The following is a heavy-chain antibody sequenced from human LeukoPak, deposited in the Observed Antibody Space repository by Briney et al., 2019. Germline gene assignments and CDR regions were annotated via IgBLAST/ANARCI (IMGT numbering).Heavy chain of an antibody. D-gene: IGHD3-9*01. J-gene: IGHJ4*02. CDR2: ISYDGSNK. CDR1: GFTFSSYG. CDR3: AKDQDPGYVITTTIDYFDY. Sequence: PGRSLRLSCAASGFTFSSYGMHWVRQAPGKGLGWVAVISYDGSNKYYADSVKGRFTISRDNSKNTLYLQMNSLRAEDTAVYYCAKDQDPGYVITTTIDYFDYWGQGTLVTVSS. V-gene: IGHV3-30*18.